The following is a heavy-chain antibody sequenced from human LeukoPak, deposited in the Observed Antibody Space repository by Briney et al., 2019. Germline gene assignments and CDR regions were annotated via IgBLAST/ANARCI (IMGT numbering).Heavy chain of an antibody. CDR1: GGSISSGGYY. CDR3: AKTRPPAFWTSAAFDI. CDR2: IFYREST. D-gene: IGHD3/OR15-3a*01. J-gene: IGHJ3*02. Sequence: SETLSLTCTVSGGSISSGGYYWSWIRQHPGKGLEWIGYIFYRESTYYNPSLKSRVTISVDTSKNQFSLKLSSMTAADTAVYYCAKTRPPAFWTSAAFDIWGQGTMVTVSS. V-gene: IGHV4-31*03.